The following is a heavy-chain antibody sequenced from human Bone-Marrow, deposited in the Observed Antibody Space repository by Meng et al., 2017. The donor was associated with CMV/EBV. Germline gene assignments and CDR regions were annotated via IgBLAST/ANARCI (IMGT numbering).Heavy chain of an antibody. V-gene: IGHV3-11*01. Sequence: GESLKISCAASGFIFSDYYMSWVRQAPGKGLEWVSYITISGSTVYYADSVKGRFTISRDNAKNSLYLQMNSLRAEDTAVYYCAREGDVEMATILDYWGQGTLVTVDS. CDR2: ITISGSTV. CDR3: AREGDVEMATILDY. CDR1: GFIFSDYY. D-gene: IGHD5-24*01. J-gene: IGHJ4*02.